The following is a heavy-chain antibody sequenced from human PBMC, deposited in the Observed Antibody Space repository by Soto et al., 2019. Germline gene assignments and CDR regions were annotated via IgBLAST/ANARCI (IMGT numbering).Heavy chain of an antibody. CDR1: GGSISSSNW. CDR3: ARSGLLWFGEEALGMDV. D-gene: IGHD3-10*01. J-gene: IGHJ6*02. V-gene: IGHV4-4*02. CDR2: IYHSGST. Sequence: QVQLQESGPGLVKPSGTLSLTCAVSGGSISSSNWWSWVRQPPGKGLEWIGEIYHSGSTNYNPSLKSRVTISVDKSKNQFSLKLSSVTAADTAVYYCARSGLLWFGEEALGMDVWGQGTTVTVSS.